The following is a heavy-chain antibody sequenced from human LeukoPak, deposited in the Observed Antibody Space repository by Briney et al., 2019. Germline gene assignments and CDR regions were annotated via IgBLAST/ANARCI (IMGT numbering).Heavy chain of an antibody. D-gene: IGHD3-22*01. Sequence: SETLSLTCTVSGGSISSRSHSWGWIRQPPGKGLEWIGEINHSGSTNYNPSLKSRVTISVDTSKNQFSLKLSSVTAADTAVYYCARGKGMYYYDSSGPLGYWGQGTLVTVSS. J-gene: IGHJ4*02. CDR3: ARGKGMYYYDSSGPLGY. CDR2: INHSGST. CDR1: GGSISSRSHS. V-gene: IGHV4-39*07.